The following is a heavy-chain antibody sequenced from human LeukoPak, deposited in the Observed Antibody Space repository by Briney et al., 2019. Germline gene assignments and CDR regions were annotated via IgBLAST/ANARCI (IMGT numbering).Heavy chain of an antibody. CDR3: ARESIGCSSTSCSRPPFDY. CDR1: GGSFSGYY. J-gene: IGHJ4*02. CDR2: INHSGST. V-gene: IGHV4-34*01. Sequence: KPSETLSLTCAVYGGSFSGYYWSWIRQPPGKGLEWIGEINHSGSTNYNPSLKSRVTIPVDTSKNQFSLKLSSVTAADTAVYYCARESIGCSSTSCSRPPFDYWGQGTLVAVSS. D-gene: IGHD2-2*01.